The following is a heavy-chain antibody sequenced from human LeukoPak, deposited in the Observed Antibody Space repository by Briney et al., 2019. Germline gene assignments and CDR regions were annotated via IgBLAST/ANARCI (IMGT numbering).Heavy chain of an antibody. CDR2: IYIDGTT. D-gene: IGHD6-13*01. Sequence: GGSLRLSCAASGFIISHNYMTWVRQAPGKGLEWISVIYIDGTTYYADSVKGRFTISRDQANNTLYLQMNTLRDEDTAVYYCARGPRYSFYWGQGTLVSVSP. J-gene: IGHJ4*02. CDR3: ARGPRYSFY. V-gene: IGHV3-53*01. CDR1: GFIISHNY.